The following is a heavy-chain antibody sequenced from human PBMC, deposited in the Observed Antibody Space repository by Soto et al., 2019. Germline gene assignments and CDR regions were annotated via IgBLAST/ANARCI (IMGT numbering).Heavy chain of an antibody. CDR2: IYYSGST. V-gene: IGHV4-59*01. Sequence: PSETLSLSCTVSGGSISSYYWSWIRQPPGKGLEWIGYIYYSGSTKYNPSLKSRATISLDTSKKQFTLKLSSVTTADTAVYYCKKLPWADYGGIFDPWGQGTLVTSPQ. CDR3: KKLPWADYGGIFDP. D-gene: IGHD4-17*01. J-gene: IGHJ5*02. CDR1: GGSISSYY.